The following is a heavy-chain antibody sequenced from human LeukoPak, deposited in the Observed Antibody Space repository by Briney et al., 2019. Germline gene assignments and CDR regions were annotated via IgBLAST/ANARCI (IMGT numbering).Heavy chain of an antibody. CDR1: GFTFSSYG. CDR3: ARDWKTNSFDY. Sequence: GRSLRLSCAASGFTFSSYGMHWVRQAPGKGLEWVAVISYDGSNKYYADYVKGRFTIARDISKNTLYLQMDSLRAEDTAIYYCARDWKTNSFDYWGQGTLVTVSS. D-gene: IGHD1-1*01. CDR2: ISYDGSNK. J-gene: IGHJ4*02. V-gene: IGHV3-30*03.